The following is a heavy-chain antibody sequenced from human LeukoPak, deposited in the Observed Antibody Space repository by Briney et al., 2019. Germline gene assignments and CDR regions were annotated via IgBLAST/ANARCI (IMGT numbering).Heavy chain of an antibody. CDR2: ISYDGSNK. J-gene: IGHJ3*02. V-gene: IGHV3-30*18. Sequence: PGGSLRLSCAASGFTFSSFGMHWVRQAPGKGLEWVALISYDGSNKYYADSVKGRFTISRDNSKNTLYLQMNSLRAEDTAVYYCAKDATMLTGDAFDIWGQGTMVTVS. CDR3: AKDATMLTGDAFDI. D-gene: IGHD3-16*01. CDR1: GFTFSSFG.